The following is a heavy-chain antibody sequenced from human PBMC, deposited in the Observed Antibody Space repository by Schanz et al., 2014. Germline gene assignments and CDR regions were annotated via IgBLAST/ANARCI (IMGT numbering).Heavy chain of an antibody. V-gene: IGHV3-11*01. CDR3: AREKRRTEVVLDH. J-gene: IGHJ4*02. CDR2: ITSGSAK. Sequence: QVQLVESGGGLVKPGGSLRLSCTASGFTFRDYQMTWIRQALGKGLEWVSYITSGSAKFYADSVKGRFTISRDNAKNSLYLQMNSLRAEDTAVYYCAREKRRTEVVLDHWGQGTLVTVS. CDR1: GFTFRDYQ.